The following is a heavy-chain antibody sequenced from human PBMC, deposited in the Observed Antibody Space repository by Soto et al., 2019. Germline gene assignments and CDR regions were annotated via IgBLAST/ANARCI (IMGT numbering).Heavy chain of an antibody. D-gene: IGHD3-10*01. J-gene: IGHJ4*02. V-gene: IGHV1-3*01. CDR1: GYTFTSYA. Sequence: QVQLVQSGAEVKKPGASVKVSCKASGYTFTSYAMHWVRQAPGQRLEWMGWINAGNGNTKYSQKFQGRVTITRDTSASTAYMELSSLRSKDTAVYSCATYYYGSGRPAPFDYWGQGTLVTVSS. CDR2: INAGNGNT. CDR3: ATYYYGSGRPAPFDY.